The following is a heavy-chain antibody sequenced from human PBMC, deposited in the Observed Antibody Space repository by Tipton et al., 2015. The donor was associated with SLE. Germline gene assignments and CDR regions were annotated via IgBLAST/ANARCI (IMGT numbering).Heavy chain of an antibody. V-gene: IGHV4-59*01. D-gene: IGHD3-3*01. CDR2: IFYTGGT. Sequence: GLVKPSETLSLTCIVSGGSITGYYWSWIRQPPGKGLEWIGHIFYTGGTNYHPSLKSRVAMSIDTSKNQFSLKLTSVTAADTAVYYCAASRKGVGDPRYFDSWGQGTRVAVSS. CDR3: AASRKGVGDPRYFDS. J-gene: IGHJ4*02. CDR1: GGSITGYY.